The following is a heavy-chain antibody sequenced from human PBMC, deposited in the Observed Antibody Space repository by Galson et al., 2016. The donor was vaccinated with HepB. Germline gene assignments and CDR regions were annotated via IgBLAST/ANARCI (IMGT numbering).Heavy chain of an antibody. CDR3: ARLYGSGSYYNKWYYGMDV. CDR2: INHSGST. Sequence: ETLSLTCAVYGGSFSGYYWSWIRQPPGKGLEWIGEINHSGSTNYNPSLKSRVTISVDTSKNQFSLELSSVTAADTAVYYCARLYGSGSYYNKWYYGMDVWGKGTTVTVSS. V-gene: IGHV4-34*01. D-gene: IGHD3-10*01. J-gene: IGHJ6*04. CDR1: GGSFSGYY.